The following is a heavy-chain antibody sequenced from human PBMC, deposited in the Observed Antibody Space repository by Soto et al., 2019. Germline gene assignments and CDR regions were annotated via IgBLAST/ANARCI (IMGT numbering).Heavy chain of an antibody. CDR3: AREGLAEDGY. CDR1: GYTFTSYG. D-gene: IGHD3-3*02. J-gene: IGHJ4*02. V-gene: IGHV1-18*01. Sequence: ASVKVSCKASGYTFTSYGISWLRQAPGQGLECMGWINAYNDNTNYAQKFQGRVTMTTDTSTSTAYMELRSLRSDDTAVYYCAREGLAEDGYWGQGTLVTVSS. CDR2: INAYNDNT.